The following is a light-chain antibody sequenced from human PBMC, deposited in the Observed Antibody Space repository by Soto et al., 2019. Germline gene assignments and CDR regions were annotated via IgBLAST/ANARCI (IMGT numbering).Light chain of an antibody. CDR3: QQYNNWPRT. Sequence: EIVMTQSPATLSVSPGEGATLSCRASQSVSSNLAWYQLKPGQAPRLLIYDASTRATGIPARFSGSGSGTEFTRTISSLQSEDFAVYYCQQYNNWPRTFGQGTKVEIK. CDR2: DAS. J-gene: IGKJ1*01. CDR1: QSVSSN. V-gene: IGKV3-15*01.